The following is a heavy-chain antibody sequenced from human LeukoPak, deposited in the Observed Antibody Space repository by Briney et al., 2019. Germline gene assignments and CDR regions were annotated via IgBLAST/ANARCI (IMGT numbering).Heavy chain of an antibody. CDR1: GFTFSSYA. CDR3: AKPLGSSGSYVYYFDY. Sequence: GGSLRLSCAASGFTFSSYAMFWVRQAPGKGLEWVSAISGSGGSTYYADSVKGRFTISRDNSKNTLYLQMNSLRAEDTAVYYCAKPLGSSGSYVYYFDYWGQGTLVTVSS. J-gene: IGHJ4*02. D-gene: IGHD1-26*01. CDR2: ISGSGGST. V-gene: IGHV3-23*01.